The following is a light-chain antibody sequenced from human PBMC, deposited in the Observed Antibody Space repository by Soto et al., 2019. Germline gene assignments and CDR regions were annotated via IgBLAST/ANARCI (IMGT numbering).Light chain of an antibody. CDR1: SIDVGGYNF. CDR2: EVS. CDR3: SSYTSTTALV. V-gene: IGLV2-14*01. Sequence: QSALTQPASVSGSPGQSITISCTGTSIDVGGYNFVSLYQQHPGKAPKLMISEVSNRPSGVSNRCSGSTSGNTASLTISGLQTEGEADYCCSSYTSTTALVFGSGTKVTVL. J-gene: IGLJ1*01.